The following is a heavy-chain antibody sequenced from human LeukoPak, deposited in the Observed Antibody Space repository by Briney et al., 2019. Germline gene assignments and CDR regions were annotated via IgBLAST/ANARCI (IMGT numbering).Heavy chain of an antibody. D-gene: IGHD5-18*01. CDR3: ARAGGYSYGFNY. J-gene: IGHJ4*02. Sequence: PSETLSLTCTVSGGSISSDYWSSIRQPPGKGLDCMGDIYYSGSSNYNPSLKSRVTISVDTSKNQFSLKLSSVTAADTAVYYCARAGGYSYGFNYWGQGTLVTVSS. V-gene: IGHV4-59*01. CDR1: GGSISSDY. CDR2: IYYSGSS.